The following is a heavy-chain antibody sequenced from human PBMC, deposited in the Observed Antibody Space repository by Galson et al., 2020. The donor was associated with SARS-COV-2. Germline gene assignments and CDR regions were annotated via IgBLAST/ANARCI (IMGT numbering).Heavy chain of an antibody. CDR2: INTNNGNP. J-gene: IGHJ5*02. Sequence: ASVKVSCKASGYTFTSYAMNWVRQAPGQGLEWMGWINTNNGNPTYAQGFTGRFVFSLDTSVSTAYLQISSLKAEDTAVYYCAREVPSITIFGRVIKVWFDPWGQGTLGADSS. D-gene: IGHD3-3*01. CDR3: AREVPSITIFGRVIKVWFDP. V-gene: IGHV7-4-1*02. CDR1: GYTFTSYA.